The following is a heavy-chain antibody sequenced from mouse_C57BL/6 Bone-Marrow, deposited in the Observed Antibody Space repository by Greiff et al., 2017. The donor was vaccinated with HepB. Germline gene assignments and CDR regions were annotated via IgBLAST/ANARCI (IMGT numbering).Heavy chain of an antibody. CDR2: ISYDGSN. J-gene: IGHJ4*01. CDR3: ARDFDYYAMDY. V-gene: IGHV3-6*01. Sequence: DVKLQESGPGLVKPSQSLSLTCSVTGYSITSGYYWNWIRQFPGNKLEWMGYISYDGSNNYNPSLKNRISITRDTSKNQFFLKLNSVTTEDTATYYCARDFDYYAMDYWGQGTSVTVSS. CDR1: GYSITSGYY.